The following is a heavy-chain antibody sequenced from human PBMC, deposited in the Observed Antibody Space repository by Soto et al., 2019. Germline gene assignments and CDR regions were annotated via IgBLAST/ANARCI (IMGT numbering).Heavy chain of an antibody. V-gene: IGHV1-18*01. J-gene: IGHJ4*02. Sequence: QVKLVQSGTEVKKPGASMKVSCKASGYSFATSGISWVRQAPGQGLEWMGWISAYNGNTNYDQKLQDRIIMTTDTSTSTAYLELRSLRSDDTAVYYCARAGLYYDSSGYADWGQGTLVTVSS. D-gene: IGHD3-22*01. CDR1: GYSFATSG. CDR2: ISAYNGNT. CDR3: ARAGLYYDSSGYAD.